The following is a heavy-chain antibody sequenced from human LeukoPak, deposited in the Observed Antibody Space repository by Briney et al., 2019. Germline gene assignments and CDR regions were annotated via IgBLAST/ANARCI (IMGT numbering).Heavy chain of an antibody. CDR2: ISGSGGST. V-gene: IGHV3-23*01. J-gene: IGHJ4*02. Sequence: PGGSLRLSCAASGFTFSSCAMSWVRQAPGKGLEWVSAISGSGGSTYYADSVKGRFTISRDNSKNTLYLQMNSLRAEDTAVYYCAKVEYDYVWGSYAFDYWGQGTLVTVSS. CDR3: AKVEYDYVWGSYAFDY. CDR1: GFTFSSCA. D-gene: IGHD3-16*01.